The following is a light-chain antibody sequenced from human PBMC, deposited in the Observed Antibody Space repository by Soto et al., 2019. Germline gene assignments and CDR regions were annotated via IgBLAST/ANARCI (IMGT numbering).Light chain of an antibody. CDR1: SSDVGGYKY. CDR2: EVS. CDR3: ASYTSSSTSVI. J-gene: IGLJ2*01. Sequence: QSALTQPASVSGSPGQSITISRTGTSSDVGGYKYVSWYQQHPDKAPKLIIFEVSNRPSGISSRFSGSKSGNTASLTISGLQAEDDADYYFASYTSSSTSVIFGRGTKLTVL. V-gene: IGLV2-14*01.